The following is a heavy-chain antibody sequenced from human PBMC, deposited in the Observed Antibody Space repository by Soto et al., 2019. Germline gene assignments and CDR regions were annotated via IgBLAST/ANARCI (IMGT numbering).Heavy chain of an antibody. CDR3: AKDFSSSWYPFDY. J-gene: IGHJ4*02. CDR1: GFTFSSYA. Sequence: EVQLLESGGGLVQPGGSLRLSCAASGFTFSSYAMSWVRQAPGKGLEWVSAISGSGGSTYYADSVKGRFTISRDNSKQPLYLQMNSLSAEGTAGYYCAKDFSSSWYPFDYWGQGTLVTVSS. D-gene: IGHD6-13*01. V-gene: IGHV3-23*01. CDR2: ISGSGGST.